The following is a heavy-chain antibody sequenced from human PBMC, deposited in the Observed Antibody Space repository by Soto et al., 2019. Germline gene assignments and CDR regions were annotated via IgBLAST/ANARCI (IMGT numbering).Heavy chain of an antibody. CDR1: GFTVSNTY. CDR2: IYTAGGT. CDR3: ARALPVAKGGFDP. Sequence: GGSLRLSCAASGFTVSNTYMTWVRQPPGKGLECVSVIYTAGGTNYADSVKGRFIISRDNSKNTLYLQMNSLRAEDTAVYYCARALPVAKGGFDPWGRGTLVTVSS. V-gene: IGHV3-53*01. J-gene: IGHJ5*02. D-gene: IGHD2-2*01.